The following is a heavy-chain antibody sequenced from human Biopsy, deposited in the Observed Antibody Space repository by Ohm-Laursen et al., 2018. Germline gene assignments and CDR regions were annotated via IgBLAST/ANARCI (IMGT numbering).Heavy chain of an antibody. J-gene: IGHJ3*02. V-gene: IGHV3-33*01. CDR1: GFSFSSYG. CDR3: ARPTNARAGGAPFDI. CDR2: LWYDGTNK. Sequence: SLRLSCSASGFSFSSYGMHWVRQAPGKGLEWVAVLWYDGTNKYYADSVKGRFTISRDNSKNTLYLQMNSLRAEDTAMYYCARPTNARAGGAPFDIWGQRTTVTVSS. D-gene: IGHD1-1*01.